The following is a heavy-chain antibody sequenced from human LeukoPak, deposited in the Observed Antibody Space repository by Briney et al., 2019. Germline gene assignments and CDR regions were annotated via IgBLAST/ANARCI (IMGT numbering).Heavy chain of an antibody. CDR1: RFTFDDYG. CDR2: INWNGAGT. Sequence: GGSLRLSCAASRFTFDDYGMSWVRQAPGKGLEWVSGINWNGAGTGYADSVKGRFTISRDNAKNSLYLQMNSLRAEDTALYYCARALRRYKYDYSSPDYWGQGTLVTVSS. CDR3: ARALRRYKYDYSSPDY. V-gene: IGHV3-20*04. J-gene: IGHJ4*02. D-gene: IGHD3-16*01.